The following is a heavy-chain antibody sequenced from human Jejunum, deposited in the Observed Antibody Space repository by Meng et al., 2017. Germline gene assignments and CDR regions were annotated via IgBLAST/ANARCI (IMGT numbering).Heavy chain of an antibody. CDR3: AGKGVHVAAMY. Sequence: QLRDAGPGLGNPSGARSLTCLCPGGSAISSTWWSWVRQAPGKGLEWIAEIYHGGTTYYNPSLKSRVTISLDTSKNQFSLNLRSVTAADTAVYYCAGKGVHVAAMYWGQGTLVTVSS. CDR2: IYHGGTT. D-gene: IGHD1-1*01. V-gene: IGHV4-4*02. J-gene: IGHJ1*01. CDR1: GGSAISSTW.